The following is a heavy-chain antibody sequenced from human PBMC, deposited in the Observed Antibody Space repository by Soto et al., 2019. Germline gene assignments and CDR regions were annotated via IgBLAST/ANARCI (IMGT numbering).Heavy chain of an antibody. V-gene: IGHV1-3*01. CDR3: ARKDYYGSGSYHFDY. Sequence: ASVKVSCKASGYSFSTFPMHWVRQAPGQNLEWMGWINAANGDTGYSQNFQGRVTITRDTTASTAYMELSGLRSEDTAVYYCARKDYYGSGSYHFDYWGQGTLVTVYS. CDR1: GYSFSTFP. D-gene: IGHD3-10*01. J-gene: IGHJ4*02. CDR2: INAANGDT.